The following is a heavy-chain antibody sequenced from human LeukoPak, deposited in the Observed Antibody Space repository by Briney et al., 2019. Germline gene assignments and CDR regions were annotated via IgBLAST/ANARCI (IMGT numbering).Heavy chain of an antibody. J-gene: IGHJ4*02. V-gene: IGHV4-34*01. CDR2: INHSGST. CDR3: AKATTVTPFYNFDY. Sequence: PSETLSLTCAVYGGSFSGYYWSWIRQPPGKGLEWIGEINHSGSTNYNPSLKSRVTISVDTSKNQFSLKLTSVTAEDTAVYYCAKATTVTPFYNFDYWGQGTLVTVSS. D-gene: IGHD4-17*01. CDR1: GGSFSGYY.